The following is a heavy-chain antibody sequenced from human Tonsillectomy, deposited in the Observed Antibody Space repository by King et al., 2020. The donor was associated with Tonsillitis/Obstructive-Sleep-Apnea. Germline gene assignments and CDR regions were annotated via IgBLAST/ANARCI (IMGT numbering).Heavy chain of an antibody. J-gene: IGHJ4*02. CDR2: INHSGST. CDR1: GGSFSGYY. CDR3: ARQGSGYTFEF. Sequence: VQLQQWGAGLLKPSETLSLTCAVYGGSFSGYYWSWIRQPPGKGLEWIGEINHSGSTNYNPSLKSRVTISVDTSKNQFSLVLSSVTAADTAVYYCARQGSGYTFEFWGQGTLVTVS. D-gene: IGHD3-3*01. V-gene: IGHV4-34*01.